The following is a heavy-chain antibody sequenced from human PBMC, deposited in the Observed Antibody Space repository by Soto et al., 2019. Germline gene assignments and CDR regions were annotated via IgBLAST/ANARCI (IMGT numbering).Heavy chain of an antibody. CDR3: AREDYYYDSSGYDPSPNAFDI. CDR1: GFTFSSYS. J-gene: IGHJ3*02. Sequence: GGSLRLSCAASGFTFSSYSMNWVRQAPGKGLEWVSSISSSSSYIYYADSVKGRFTISRDNAKNSLYLQMNSLRAEDTAVYYCAREDYYYDSSGYDPSPNAFDIWGQGTMVTVSS. V-gene: IGHV3-21*01. CDR2: ISSSSSYI. D-gene: IGHD3-22*01.